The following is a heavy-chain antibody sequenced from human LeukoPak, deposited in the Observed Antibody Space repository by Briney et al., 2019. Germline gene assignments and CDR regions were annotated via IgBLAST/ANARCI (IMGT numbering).Heavy chain of an antibody. D-gene: IGHD1-26*01. V-gene: IGHV3-23*01. J-gene: IGHJ4*02. Sequence: LAGGSLRLSCVASGFTFSTNAMSWVRQAPGKGLEWVSAISGSGGSTYYADSVKGRFTISRDNSKNTLYLQMNSLRAEDTAVYYCARSIVGALVLCFAYWGQGTLVTVSS. CDR1: GFTFSTNA. CDR2: ISGSGGST. CDR3: ARSIVGALVLCFAY.